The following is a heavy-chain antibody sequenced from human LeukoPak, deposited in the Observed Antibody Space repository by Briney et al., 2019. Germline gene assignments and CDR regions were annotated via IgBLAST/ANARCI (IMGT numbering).Heavy chain of an antibody. CDR2: ISGSGGST. Sequence: RGSLRLSCAASGFTFSSYAMSWVRQAPGKGLEWVSAISGSGGSTYYADSVKGRFTISRDNSKNTLYLQMNSLRAEDTAVYYCASLVLEWLFSPSDYWGQGTLVTVSS. J-gene: IGHJ4*02. CDR3: ASLVLEWLFSPSDY. CDR1: GFTFSSYA. V-gene: IGHV3-23*01. D-gene: IGHD3-3*01.